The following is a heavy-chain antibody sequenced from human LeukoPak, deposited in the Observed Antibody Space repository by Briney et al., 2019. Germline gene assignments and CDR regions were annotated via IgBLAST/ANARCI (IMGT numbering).Heavy chain of an antibody. CDR2: IYYSGST. D-gene: IGHD3-10*01. Sequence: SQTLSLTCTVSGGSTSSGGYYWSWIRQHPGKGLEWIGYIYYSGSTYYNPSLKSRVTISINTSKNQFSLKLSSVTAADTAVYYCARDLSYYGSGKDFDYWGQGTLVTVSS. CDR1: GGSTSSGGYY. J-gene: IGHJ4*02. CDR3: ARDLSYYGSGKDFDY. V-gene: IGHV4-31*03.